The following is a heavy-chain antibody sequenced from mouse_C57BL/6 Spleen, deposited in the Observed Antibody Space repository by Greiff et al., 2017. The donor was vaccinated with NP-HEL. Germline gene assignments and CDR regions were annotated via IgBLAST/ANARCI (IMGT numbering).Heavy chain of an antibody. CDR2: IRSKSNNYAT. Sequence: DVMLVESGGGLVQPKGSLKLSCAASGFSFNTYAMNWVRQAPGKGLEWVARIRSKSNNYATYYADSVKDRFTISRDDSESMLYLQMNNLKTEDTAMYYCVRPHYGSYWYFDVWGTGTTVTVSS. CDR1: GFSFNTYA. D-gene: IGHD1-1*01. J-gene: IGHJ1*03. CDR3: VRPHYGSYWYFDV. V-gene: IGHV10-1*01.